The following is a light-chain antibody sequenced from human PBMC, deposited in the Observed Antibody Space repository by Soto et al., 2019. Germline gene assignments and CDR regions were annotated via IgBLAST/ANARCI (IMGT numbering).Light chain of an antibody. Sequence: DIQMTQSPSTLSASVGDRVTITCRASQSISSWLAWYQQKPGKAPKLLIYDASSLDSGVPSTFIGSGSATEFTLTISSLQPDDFATYYCQQYNSYSPYTFGQGTKLEIK. CDR3: QQYNSYSPYT. CDR2: DAS. CDR1: QSISSW. J-gene: IGKJ2*01. V-gene: IGKV1-5*01.